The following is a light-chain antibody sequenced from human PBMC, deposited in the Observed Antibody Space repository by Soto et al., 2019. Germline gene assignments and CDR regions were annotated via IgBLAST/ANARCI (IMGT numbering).Light chain of an antibody. CDR3: QQSYSRPLT. Sequence: DIQMTQSPSSLSASVGDRVTITCRASQYISSYVNWYQQKPGKAPKFLIYGASDLQRGVPSRFSGSGSGTDLTLTINSLQPEDFATYYCQQSYSRPLTFGPGTKVDIK. V-gene: IGKV1-39*01. J-gene: IGKJ3*01. CDR2: GAS. CDR1: QYISSY.